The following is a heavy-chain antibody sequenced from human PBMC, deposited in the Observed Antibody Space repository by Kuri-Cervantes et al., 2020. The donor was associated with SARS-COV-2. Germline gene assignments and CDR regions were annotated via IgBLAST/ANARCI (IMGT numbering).Heavy chain of an antibody. CDR3: ARSSGRHLYSPSGNWFDP. CDR1: GYTFTSYY. J-gene: IGHJ5*02. Sequence: ASVKVSCKASGYTFTSYYMHWVRQAPGQGLEWMGIINPSDGNTNYAQKLQGRVTMTTDTSTSTAYMELRSLRSDDTAVYYCARSSGRHLYSPSGNWFDPWGQGTLVTVSS. D-gene: IGHD3-10*01. V-gene: IGHV1-46*01. CDR2: INPSDGNT.